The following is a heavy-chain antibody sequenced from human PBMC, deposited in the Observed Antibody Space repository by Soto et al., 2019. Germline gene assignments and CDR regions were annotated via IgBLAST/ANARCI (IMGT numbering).Heavy chain of an antibody. J-gene: IGHJ3*02. CDR2: TIPVFNTA. D-gene: IGHD3-10*01. CDR3: ARGVYGSGNYYTGPSAFDI. V-gene: IGHV1-69*06. CDR1: GGTLSDHG. Sequence: QVQLEQSGAEVKKPGSSVKVSCKASGGTLSDHGVAWLRQAPGQGLEWMGGTIPVFNTAKYAQKFQGRVTVTADKFTNIAYMELSSLRPEDTAFDFCARGVYGSGNYYTGPSAFDIWGQGKMVIVSS.